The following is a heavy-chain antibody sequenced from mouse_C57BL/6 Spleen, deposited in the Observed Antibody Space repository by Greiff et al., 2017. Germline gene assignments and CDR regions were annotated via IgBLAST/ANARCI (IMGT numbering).Heavy chain of an antibody. J-gene: IGHJ3*01. D-gene: IGHD1-1*02. CDR1: GFTFSSYA. CDR2: ISDGGSYT. CDR3: ARSGCYGGFAY. V-gene: IGHV5-4*03. Sequence: EVMLVESGGGLVKPGGSLKLSCAASGFTFSSYAMSWVRQTPEKRLEWVATISDGGSYTYYPDNLKGRYTISRDNAKNNLYLQMSHLKSEDTAMDYCARSGCYGGFAYWGQGTLVTVSA.